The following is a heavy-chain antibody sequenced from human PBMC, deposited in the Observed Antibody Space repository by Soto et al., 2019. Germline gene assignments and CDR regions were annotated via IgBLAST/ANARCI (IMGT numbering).Heavy chain of an antibody. CDR1: GGTFYTYT. Sequence: SVKVSCKASGGTFYTYTFSWVRQAPGLGLEWMGSITPIYPTTNYAEKFQGRLTVTADGSTNTAYMELNSLTSEDTAVYYCARIPRYSFPTSDDLDSWGQGALVTVSS. CDR3: ARIPRYSFPTSDDLDS. J-gene: IGHJ4*02. D-gene: IGHD5-18*01. CDR2: ITPIYPTT. V-gene: IGHV1-69*13.